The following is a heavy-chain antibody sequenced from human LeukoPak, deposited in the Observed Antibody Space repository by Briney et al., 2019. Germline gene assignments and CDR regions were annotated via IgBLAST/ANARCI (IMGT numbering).Heavy chain of an antibody. D-gene: IGHD1-26*01. Sequence: GGSLRLSCAASGFTFSDYYMSLIRQAPGKGLEWVSYISNSGSTIYYADSVKGRFTISRDNAKNSLYLQMNSLRAEDTAVYYCARSGGSYYYYYYMDVWGKGTTVTVSS. CDR1: GFTFSDYY. CDR2: ISNSGSTI. V-gene: IGHV3-11*04. CDR3: ARSGGSYYYYYYMDV. J-gene: IGHJ6*03.